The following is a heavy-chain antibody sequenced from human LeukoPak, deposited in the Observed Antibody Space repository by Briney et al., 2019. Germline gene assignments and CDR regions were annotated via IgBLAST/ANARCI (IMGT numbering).Heavy chain of an antibody. CDR1: GGSISSGDYY. Sequence: PSETLSLTCTVSGGSISSGDYYWSWIRQPPGKGLEWIGYIYYSGSTYYNPSLKSRVTISVDTSKNQFSLKLSSVTAADTAVYYCARTLAAMVHADYWGQGTLVTVSS. CDR3: ARTLAAMVHADY. CDR2: IYYSGST. D-gene: IGHD5-18*01. V-gene: IGHV4-30-4*01. J-gene: IGHJ4*02.